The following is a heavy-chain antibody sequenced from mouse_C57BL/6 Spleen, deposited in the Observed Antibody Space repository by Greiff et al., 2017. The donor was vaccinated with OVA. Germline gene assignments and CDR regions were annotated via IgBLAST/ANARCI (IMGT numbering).Heavy chain of an antibody. D-gene: IGHD3-2*02. CDR3: TTEQLRLY. Sequence: EVQLQQSGAELVRPGASVKLSCTASGFNIKDDYMHWVKQRPEQGLEWIGWIDPENGDTEYASKFQGKATITADTSSNTAYLQLSSLTSEDTAVYYCTTEQLRLYWGQGTTLTVSS. CDR2: IDPENGDT. CDR1: GFNIKDDY. V-gene: IGHV14-4*01. J-gene: IGHJ2*01.